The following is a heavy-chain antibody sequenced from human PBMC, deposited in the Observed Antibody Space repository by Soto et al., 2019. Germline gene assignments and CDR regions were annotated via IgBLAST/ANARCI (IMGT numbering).Heavy chain of an antibody. D-gene: IGHD4-17*01. V-gene: IGHV3-23*01. CDR2: IDGSGGTT. Sequence: GGSLRLSCAASGFPFSSTDMTWVRQAPGKGLDWVSTIDGSGGTTYYADSVKGRFTISRDNSMNTVYLQMNSLRAEDTAVYYCARDGSTVTTNYHYAMDVWGQGTTVTVSS. CDR3: ARDGSTVTTNYHYAMDV. CDR1: GFPFSSTD. J-gene: IGHJ6*02.